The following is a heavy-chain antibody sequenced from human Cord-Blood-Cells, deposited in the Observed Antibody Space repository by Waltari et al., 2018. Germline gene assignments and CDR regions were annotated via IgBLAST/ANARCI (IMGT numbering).Heavy chain of an antibody. CDR1: GYSFTSTW. Sequence: VHLVQSGAEVKKPGEPLTISCQGSGYSFTSTWTGWVRPLPGKGLEWMGIIYPGDSDTRYSPSFQGQVTISADKSISTAYLQWSSLKASDTAMYYCARGRADDYGDYANAFDIWGQGTMVTVSS. D-gene: IGHD4-17*01. CDR2: IYPGDSDT. J-gene: IGHJ3*02. V-gene: IGHV5-51*01. CDR3: ARGRADDYGDYANAFDI.